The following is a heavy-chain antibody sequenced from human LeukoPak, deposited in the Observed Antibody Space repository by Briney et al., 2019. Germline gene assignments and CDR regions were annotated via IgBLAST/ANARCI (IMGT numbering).Heavy chain of an antibody. Sequence: PGTSLRLSCATSGFTFRTTGVHWVRQGPGKGLEWVALMSSDGINTYYADSVKGRFTVSRDSSRDTLYLQMNSVRPDDTAVYYCAKDHSDSSRAFEYWGRGTLVTVSS. CDR1: GFTFRTTG. CDR3: AKDHSDSSRAFEY. J-gene: IGHJ4*02. CDR2: MSSDGINT. V-gene: IGHV3-30*18. D-gene: IGHD3-22*01.